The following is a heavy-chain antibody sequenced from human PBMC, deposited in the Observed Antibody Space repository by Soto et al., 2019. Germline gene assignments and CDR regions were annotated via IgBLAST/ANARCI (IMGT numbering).Heavy chain of an antibody. V-gene: IGHV3-23*01. CDR2: ITGSGSSA. J-gene: IGHJ4*02. Sequence: GGSLRLSCAASGFTFSAYAIIWVRQAPGKGLEWVSGITGSGSSAYYADSVKGRFTISRDNSKNTLYLQMNSLRAEDTAVYYCAKSGSFFYFDCWGQGTLVTVSS. CDR1: GFTFSAYA. D-gene: IGHD1-26*01. CDR3: AKSGSFFYFDC.